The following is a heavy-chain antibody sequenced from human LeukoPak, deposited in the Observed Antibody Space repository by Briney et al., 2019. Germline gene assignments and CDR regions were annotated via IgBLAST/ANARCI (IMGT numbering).Heavy chain of an antibody. CDR2: IIPILDIA. V-gene: IGHV1-69*04. Sequence: SVKLSCKASVSTFTTYAFSWVRQAPGQGLEWMGRIIPILDIAHYAQKFQGRVTITADKSTSTVYMELSSLRSEETAVYYCANSQRAAESPFDYWGQGTLVTVSS. J-gene: IGHJ4*02. D-gene: IGHD5-18*01. CDR3: ANSQRAAESPFDY. CDR1: VSTFTTYA.